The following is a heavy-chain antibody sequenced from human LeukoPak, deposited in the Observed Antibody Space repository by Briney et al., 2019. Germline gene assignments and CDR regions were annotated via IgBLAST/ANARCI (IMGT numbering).Heavy chain of an antibody. Sequence: ASVKVSCKASGGTFSSYAISWVRQAPGQGLEWMGGIIPIFGTANYAQKFQGRVTVTADESTSTAYMELSSLRSEDTAVYYCAPMEAAGKSHWGQGTLVTVSS. D-gene: IGHD6-13*01. CDR1: GGTFSSYA. V-gene: IGHV1-69*13. CDR3: APMEAAGKSH. J-gene: IGHJ4*02. CDR2: IIPIFGTA.